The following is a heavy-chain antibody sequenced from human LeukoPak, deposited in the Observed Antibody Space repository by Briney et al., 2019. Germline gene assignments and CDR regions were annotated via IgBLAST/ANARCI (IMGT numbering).Heavy chain of an antibody. D-gene: IGHD6-13*01. CDR1: GFTVSSNY. Sequence: GGSLRLSCAASGFTVSSNYMSWVRQAPGKGLEWVSVIYSGGTTYYADSVKGRFTISRDNSKNTLYLQMNSLRAEDTAVYYCGIAVTQQGLFDPWAREPWSPSPQ. V-gene: IGHV3-66*01. J-gene: IGHJ5*02. CDR2: IYSGGTT. CDR3: GIAVTQQGLFDP.